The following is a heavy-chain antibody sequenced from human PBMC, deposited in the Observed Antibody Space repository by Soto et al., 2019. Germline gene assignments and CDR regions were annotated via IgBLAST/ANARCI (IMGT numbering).Heavy chain of an antibody. Sequence: ASVKVSCKTTGYSFSSYCINWLRHAPGQGLEWMGWISGYNEDTNYAQKFQGRLTMTTDTLTTTAHMDLASLTPDDTAVYFCARDRLPGTGYSDFWGAGSRWFDPWGQGTLVTVSS. CDR1: GYSFSSYC. V-gene: IGHV1-18*04. CDR2: ISGYNEDT. D-gene: IGHD3-3*01. J-gene: IGHJ5*02. CDR3: ARDRLPGTGYSDFWGAGSRWFDP.